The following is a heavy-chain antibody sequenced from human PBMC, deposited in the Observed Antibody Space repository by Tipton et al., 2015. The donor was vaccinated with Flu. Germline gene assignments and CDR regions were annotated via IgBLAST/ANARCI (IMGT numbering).Heavy chain of an antibody. CDR1: GYTFTSYG. V-gene: IGHV1-18*01. D-gene: IGHD2-21*01. CDR2: ISAYNGNT. Sequence: QVQLVQSGAEVKKPGAPVKVSCKASGYTFTSYGISWVRQAPGQGLEWMGWISAYNGNTNYAQKLQGRVTMTTDTSTSKAYMELRSLRSDDTAVYYCAGDQAGYCGGDCYPRAFDIWGQGTMVTVSS. CDR3: AGDQAGYCGGDCYPRAFDI. J-gene: IGHJ3*02.